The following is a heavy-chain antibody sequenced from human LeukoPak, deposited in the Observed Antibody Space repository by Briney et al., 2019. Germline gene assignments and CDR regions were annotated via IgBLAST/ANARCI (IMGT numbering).Heavy chain of an antibody. D-gene: IGHD5-18*01. CDR1: GGSISSSSYY. Sequence: SETLSLTCTVSGGSISSSSYYWGWIRQPPGKGLEWIGYIYYSGSTNYNPSLKSRVTISVDTSKNQFSLKLSSVTAADTAVYYCARGGGYRNGYGYWGQGTLVIVSS. V-gene: IGHV4-61*05. J-gene: IGHJ4*02. CDR2: IYYSGST. CDR3: ARGGGYRNGYGY.